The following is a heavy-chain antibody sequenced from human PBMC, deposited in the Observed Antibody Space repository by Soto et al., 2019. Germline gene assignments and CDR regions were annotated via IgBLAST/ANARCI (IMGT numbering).Heavy chain of an antibody. D-gene: IGHD4-17*01. V-gene: IGHV3-48*02. CDR1: GFTFSSYS. Sequence: EVQLVESGGGLVQPGGSLRLSCAASGFTFSSYSMNWVRQAPGKGLEWVSYISSSSSTIYYADSVKGRFTISRDNAKNSLYLQMNSLRDEDTAVYYCARDQIEGLICGDSFGGMDVWGQGTTVTVSS. CDR3: ARDQIEGLICGDSFGGMDV. J-gene: IGHJ6*02. CDR2: ISSSSSTI.